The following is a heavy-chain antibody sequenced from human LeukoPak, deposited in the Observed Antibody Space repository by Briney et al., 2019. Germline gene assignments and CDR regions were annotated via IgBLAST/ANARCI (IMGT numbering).Heavy chain of an antibody. J-gene: IGHJ4*02. Sequence: ASVKVSCKASGYTFTSHDINWVRQAPGQGLEWMGWMNPNSDNTGYAQKFQGRVTMTRNPSISTAYMELSSLRSEDTAVYYCARNVRDTGTFDYWGQGTLVTVSS. CDR2: MNPNSDNT. CDR1: GYTFTSHD. CDR3: ARNVRDTGTFDY. D-gene: IGHD5-18*01. V-gene: IGHV1-8*01.